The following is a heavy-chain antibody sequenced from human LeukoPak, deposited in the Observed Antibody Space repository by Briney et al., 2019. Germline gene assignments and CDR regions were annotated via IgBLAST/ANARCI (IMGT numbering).Heavy chain of an antibody. CDR2: INHSGST. Sequence: KTSETLSLTCAVYGGSFSGYYWSWIRQPPGKGLEWIGEINHSGSTNYNPSLKSRVTISVDTSKNQFSLKLSSVTAADTAVYYCGAYRTLDDAFDIWGQGTLVTVSS. V-gene: IGHV4-34*01. CDR1: GGSFSGYY. CDR3: GAYRTLDDAFDI. J-gene: IGHJ3*02. D-gene: IGHD3-16*01.